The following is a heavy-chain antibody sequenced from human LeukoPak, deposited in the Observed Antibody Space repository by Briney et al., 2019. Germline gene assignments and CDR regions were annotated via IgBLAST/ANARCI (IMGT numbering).Heavy chain of an antibody. D-gene: IGHD5-18*01. V-gene: IGHV3-30*18. J-gene: IGHJ4*02. Sequence: GGSLRLFCAASGFTFSSYGMHGVRQAPGKGLEWVAAISYDGRKKEYVDSVKGRFTISRDNSKNTLYLQMNSLRAEDTAVYYCAKDRGYSHGFDYCGQGTLVTVSS. CDR2: ISYDGRKK. CDR1: GFTFSSYG. CDR3: AKDRGYSHGFDY.